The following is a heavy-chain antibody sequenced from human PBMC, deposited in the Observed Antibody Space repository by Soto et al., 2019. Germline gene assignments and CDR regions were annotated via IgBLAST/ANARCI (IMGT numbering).Heavy chain of an antibody. Sequence: EVQLLESGGGLVQPGGSLRLSCAASGFTSSNYAMSWVRQAPGKGLEWVSTISGSGDSTYYADSVKGRFTISRDNSRNTLCLQMNSLRAKDTAVYYCARDRGYDAHDYYYNAMDVWGQGTTVTVSS. V-gene: IGHV3-23*01. CDR1: GFTSSNYA. J-gene: IGHJ6*02. CDR2: ISGSGDST. D-gene: IGHD2-15*01. CDR3: ARDRGYDAHDYYYNAMDV.